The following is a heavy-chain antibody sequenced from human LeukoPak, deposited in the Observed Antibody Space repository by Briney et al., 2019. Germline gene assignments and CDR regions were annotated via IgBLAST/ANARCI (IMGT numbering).Heavy chain of an antibody. CDR1: GGSIRNDNYY. Sequence: SETLSLTCTVSGGSIRNDNYYWGLIRQPPGKGLEWIGSIFYSGSTYYNPSLKSRVTISVDTSKNQSSLKLSSVTAADTAVYYCARAVNDYGDYFFDYWGQGTLVTVSS. J-gene: IGHJ4*02. CDR2: IFYSGST. D-gene: IGHD4-17*01. V-gene: IGHV4-39*07. CDR3: ARAVNDYGDYFFDY.